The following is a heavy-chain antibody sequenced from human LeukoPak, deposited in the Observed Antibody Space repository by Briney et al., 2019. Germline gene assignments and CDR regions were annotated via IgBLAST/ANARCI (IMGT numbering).Heavy chain of an antibody. D-gene: IGHD3-22*01. Sequence: PGGSLRLSCVDSGFGFSYTWMSWVRQAPGEGLEWVASIKQDGSEKYYVDSVKGRFTISKDNARNSLYLQMNSLRAEDTAVYYCARDYYDSSGYHPGNYYGMDVWGQGTTVTVSS. CDR2: IKQDGSEK. J-gene: IGHJ6*02. CDR3: ARDYYDSSGYHPGNYYGMDV. V-gene: IGHV3-7*01. CDR1: GFGFSYTW.